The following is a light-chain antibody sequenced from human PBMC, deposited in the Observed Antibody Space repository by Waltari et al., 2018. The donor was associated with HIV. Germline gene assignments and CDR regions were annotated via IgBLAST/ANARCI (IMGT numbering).Light chain of an antibody. V-gene: IGLV2-23*02. Sequence: QSALTQPASVSGSPGQSITISCTGTSSDTGNYNLVSWYQLYPGKAPKLIIYEVSKRPSGVSNRFSGSKSGNTASLTISGLQAEDEADYYCCSYAGSSTHVVFGGGTKLTVL. CDR1: SSDTGNYNL. CDR3: CSYAGSSTHVV. J-gene: IGLJ2*01. CDR2: EVS.